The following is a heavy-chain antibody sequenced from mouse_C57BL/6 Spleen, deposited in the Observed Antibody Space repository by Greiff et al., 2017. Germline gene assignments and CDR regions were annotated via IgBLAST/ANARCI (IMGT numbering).Heavy chain of an antibody. CDR2: IDPSDSYT. V-gene: IGHV1-50*01. CDR1: GYTFTSYW. D-gene: IGHD1-1*01. CDR3: ARRDHYYGSSYFDY. Sequence: QVQLQQPGAELVKPGASVKLSCKASGYTFTSYWMQWVKQRPGQGLEWIGEIDPSDSYTNYNQKCKGKATLTVDTSSSTAYMQLSSLTSEDSAVYYCARRDHYYGSSYFDYWGQGTTLTVSS. J-gene: IGHJ2*01.